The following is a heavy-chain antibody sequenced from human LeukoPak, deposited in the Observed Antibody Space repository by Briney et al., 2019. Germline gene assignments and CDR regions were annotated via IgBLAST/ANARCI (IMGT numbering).Heavy chain of an antibody. CDR1: GFTFDDYA. V-gene: IGHV3-9*01. Sequence: GGSLRLSCAASGFTFDDYAMHWVRQALGKGLEWVSGISWNSGSIGYADSVKGRFTISRDNAKNSLYLQMNSLRAEDTALYYCAKDRGGWFDPWGQGTLVTVSS. CDR3: AKDRGGWFDP. D-gene: IGHD3-10*01. J-gene: IGHJ5*02. CDR2: ISWNSGSI.